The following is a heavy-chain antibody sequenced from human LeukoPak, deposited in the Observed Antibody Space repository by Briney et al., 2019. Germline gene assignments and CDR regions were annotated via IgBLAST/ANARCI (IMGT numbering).Heavy chain of an antibody. V-gene: IGHV3-30-3*01. Sequence: GGSLRLSCAASGFTFSSYAMHRVRQAPGKGLEWVAVISYDGSNKYYADSVKGRFTISRDNSKNTLYLQMNSLRAEDTAVYYCARALWFGEPAPPLWGQGTLVTVSS. D-gene: IGHD3-10*01. CDR2: ISYDGSNK. J-gene: IGHJ4*02. CDR3: ARALWFGEPAPPL. CDR1: GFTFSSYA.